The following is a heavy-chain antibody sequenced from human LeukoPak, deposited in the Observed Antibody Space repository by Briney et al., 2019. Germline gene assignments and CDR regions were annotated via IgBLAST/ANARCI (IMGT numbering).Heavy chain of an antibody. J-gene: IGHJ4*02. V-gene: IGHV7-4-1*02. CDR3: ARDRDYGDYRGDY. CDR2: INTNTGNP. D-gene: IGHD4-17*01. CDR1: GYTFTSYT. Sequence: ASVKVSCKASGYTFTSYTMNWVRQAPGQGLGWMGWINTNTGNPMYAQGFTGRFVFSSDTSVNTAYLQISSLKAEDTAVYYCARDRDYGDYRGDYWGQGTLVTVSS.